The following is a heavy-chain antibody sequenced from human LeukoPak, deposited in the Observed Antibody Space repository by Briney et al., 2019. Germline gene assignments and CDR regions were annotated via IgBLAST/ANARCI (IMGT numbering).Heavy chain of an antibody. V-gene: IGHV4-39*07. CDR1: GDSISSGDYY. D-gene: IGHD1-1*01. Sequence: SETLSLTCTVSGDSISSGDYYWSWIRQPPGKGLEWIGSIYYSGSTYYNPSLKSRVTISVDTSKNQFSLKLSSVTAADTAVYYCARDKGAQLESDYWGQETLVTVSS. J-gene: IGHJ4*02. CDR2: IYYSGST. CDR3: ARDKGAQLESDY.